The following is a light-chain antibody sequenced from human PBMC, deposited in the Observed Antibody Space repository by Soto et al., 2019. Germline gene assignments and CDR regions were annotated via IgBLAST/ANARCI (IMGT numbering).Light chain of an antibody. Sequence: DIQMTQSPSTLSASVGDRVTITCRASQSISSWLAWYQQKPGKAPKLLIYTASSLQSGVPSRFSGSGSGTDFTLTISRLQPEDFATYYCQQANSFPLTFGGGTKVDIK. CDR3: QQANSFPLT. J-gene: IGKJ4*01. CDR1: QSISSW. CDR2: TAS. V-gene: IGKV1-12*01.